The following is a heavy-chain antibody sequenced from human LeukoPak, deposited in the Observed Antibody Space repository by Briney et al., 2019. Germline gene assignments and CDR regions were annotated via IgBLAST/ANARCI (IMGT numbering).Heavy chain of an antibody. J-gene: IGHJ4*02. CDR3: ARGQTSGITMVRGAFGY. Sequence: SETLSLTCAVYGGSFSGHYWSWIRQPPGKGLEWIGEINHGGSTNYNPSLKSRVTISVGTSKNQFSLKLSSVTAADTAVYYCARGQTSGITMVRGAFGYWGQGTLVTVSS. CDR2: INHGGST. CDR1: GGSFSGHY. V-gene: IGHV4-34*01. D-gene: IGHD3-10*01.